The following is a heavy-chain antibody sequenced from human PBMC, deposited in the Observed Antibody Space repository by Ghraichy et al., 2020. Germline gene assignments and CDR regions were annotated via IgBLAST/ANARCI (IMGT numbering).Heavy chain of an antibody. V-gene: IGHV3-9*01. D-gene: IGHD6-13*01. Sequence: GGSLRLSCSASGFTFDDFAMHWVRQVPGKGLEWVSGITWNSDNIAYADSVKGRFTISRDNAKNCLYLQMNSLRTEDTALYYCVKDRHNSWYHFDSWGLGTLVIVSS. CDR1: GFTFDDFA. CDR2: ITWNSDNI. J-gene: IGHJ4*02. CDR3: VKDRHNSWYHFDS.